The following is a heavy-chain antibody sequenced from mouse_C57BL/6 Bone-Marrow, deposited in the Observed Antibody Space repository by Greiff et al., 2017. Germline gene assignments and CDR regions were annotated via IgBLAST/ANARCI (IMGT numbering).Heavy chain of an antibody. V-gene: IGHV5-12*01. CDR1: GFTFSDYY. Sequence: DVKLVESGGGLVQPGGSLKLSCAASGFTFSDYYMYWVRQTPEKRLEWVAYISNGGGSTYYPDTVKGRFTISRDNAKNTLYLQMSRLKSEVTAMYYCARHGYFDVWGTGTTVTVSS. CDR2: ISNGGGST. CDR3: ARHGYFDV. J-gene: IGHJ1*03.